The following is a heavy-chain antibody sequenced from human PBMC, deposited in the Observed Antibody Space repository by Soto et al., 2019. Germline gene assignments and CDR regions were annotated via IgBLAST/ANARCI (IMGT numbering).Heavy chain of an antibody. CDR3: ARAPGGWYDYYFDY. Sequence: QVQLVESGGGVVQPGRSLRLSCAASGFTFSSYAMHWVRQAPGKGLEWVAVISYDGSNKYYADSVKGRFTISRDNSKNTLYLQINSLRAEDTAVYYCARAPGGWYDYYFDYWGQGTLVTVSS. J-gene: IGHJ4*02. V-gene: IGHV3-30-3*01. CDR1: GFTFSSYA. D-gene: IGHD6-19*01. CDR2: ISYDGSNK.